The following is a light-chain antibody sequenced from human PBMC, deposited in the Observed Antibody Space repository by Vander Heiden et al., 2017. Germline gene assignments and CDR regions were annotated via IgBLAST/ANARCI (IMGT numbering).Light chain of an antibody. CDR1: QSILYSATGNNY. J-gene: IGKJ1*01. V-gene: IGKV4-1*01. CDR3: HQYYSILPT. CDR2: WAS. Sequence: DIVMTQSPDSLAVSLGERATINCKSSQSILYSATGNNYLAWYQLKPGQPPKLLIYWASTRQSGVPDRFSGSGSGTDFTLTISSLQAEDVAVYYCHQYYSILPTFGQGTKVEIK.